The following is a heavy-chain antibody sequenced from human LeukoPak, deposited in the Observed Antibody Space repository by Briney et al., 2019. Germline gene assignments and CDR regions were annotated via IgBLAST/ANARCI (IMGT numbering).Heavy chain of an antibody. CDR1: GGSISSSSYY. CDR2: IYYSGST. CDR3: ARLTAAGHFDY. D-gene: IGHD6-13*01. J-gene: IGHJ4*02. Sequence: PSETLSLTCTVSGGSISSSSYYWGWIRQPPGKGLEWIGTIYYSGSTYYNPSLKSRVTISVDTSKNQLSLKLSSVTAADTAVYYCARLTAAGHFDYWGQGTLVTVSS. V-gene: IGHV4-39*01.